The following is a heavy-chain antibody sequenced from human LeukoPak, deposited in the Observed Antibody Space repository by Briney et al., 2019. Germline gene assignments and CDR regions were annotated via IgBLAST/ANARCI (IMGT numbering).Heavy chain of an antibody. J-gene: IGHJ5*02. V-gene: IGHV1-69*05. CDR2: IIPIFGTA. CDR3: ARDPLYCSGGSCHNWFDP. CDR1: GGTFSSYA. D-gene: IGHD2-15*01. Sequence: SVKVSCKASGGTFSSYAISWVRQATGQGLEWMGRIIPIFGTANYAQKFQGRVTITTDESTSTAYMELSSLRSEDTAVYYCARDPLYCSGGSCHNWFDPWGQGTLVTVSS.